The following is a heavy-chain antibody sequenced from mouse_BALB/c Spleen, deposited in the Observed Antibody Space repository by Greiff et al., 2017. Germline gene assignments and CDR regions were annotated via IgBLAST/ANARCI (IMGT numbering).Heavy chain of an antibody. V-gene: IGHV1-14*01. CDR1: GYTFTSYV. D-gene: IGHD3-1*01. CDR2: INPYNDGT. Sequence: EVKLMESGPELVKPGASVKMSCKASGYTFTSYVMHWVKQKPGQGLEWIGYINPYNDGTKYNEKFKGKATLTSDKSSSTAYMELSSLTSEDSAVYYCARSTARASAWFAYWGQGTLVTVSA. CDR3: ARSTARASAWFAY. J-gene: IGHJ3*01.